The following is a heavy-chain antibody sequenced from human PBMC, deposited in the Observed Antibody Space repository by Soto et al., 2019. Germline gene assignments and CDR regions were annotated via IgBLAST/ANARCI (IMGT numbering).Heavy chain of an antibody. D-gene: IGHD2-15*01. CDR2: ISGSGGSP. Sequence: EVQVLESGGGLVQPGGSLRLSCAASGFTFSSYTMAWVRQAPGKGLEWVSSISGSGGSPNYADSVQGRFTISRDNYKNTVSLQMNSLRAEDTATYRCTKARCSGDSCYVPDYWGHGTLVIVSS. J-gene: IGHJ4*01. CDR1: GFTFSSYT. V-gene: IGHV3-23*01. CDR3: TKARCSGDSCYVPDY.